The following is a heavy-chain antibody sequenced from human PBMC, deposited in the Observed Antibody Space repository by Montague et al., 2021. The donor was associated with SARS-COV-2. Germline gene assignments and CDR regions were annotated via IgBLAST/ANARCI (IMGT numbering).Heavy chain of an antibody. D-gene: IGHD2-15*01. V-gene: IGHV4-39*01. Sequence: SETLSLTCTVSGGSIISPMYYWGWIRQSPRKQLEWIGSISHSGTKYYNPSLKSRVSLSIDTSKNQFHLALASATAADTAIYYCARRSSGGARFDFWGQGTLVAVS. CDR1: GGSIISPMYY. J-gene: IGHJ4*02. CDR3: ARRSSGGARFDF. CDR2: ISHSGTK.